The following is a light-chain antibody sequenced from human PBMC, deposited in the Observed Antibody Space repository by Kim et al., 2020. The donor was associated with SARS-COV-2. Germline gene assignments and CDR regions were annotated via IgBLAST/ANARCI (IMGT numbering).Light chain of an antibody. J-gene: IGLJ2*01. Sequence: GSPGQTASITCSGDELGNKDVSWYQQKPGQSPVLVMYQSTKRPSGIPDRFSGANSGNTGTLTISGTQAIDEANYYCQVWDDYTVLFGGGTQLTVL. CDR1: ELGNKD. CDR2: QST. V-gene: IGLV3-1*01. CDR3: QVWDDYTVL.